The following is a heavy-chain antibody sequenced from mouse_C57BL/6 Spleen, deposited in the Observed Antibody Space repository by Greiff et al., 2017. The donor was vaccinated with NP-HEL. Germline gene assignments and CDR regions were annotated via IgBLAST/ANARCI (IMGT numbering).Heavy chain of an antibody. J-gene: IGHJ2*01. V-gene: IGHV6-3*01. CDR2: IRLKSDNYAT. Sequence: EVKLMESGGGLVQPGGSMKLSCVASGFTFSNYWMNWVRQSPEKGLEWVAQIRLKSDNYATHYAESVKGRFTISRDDSKSSVYLQMNNLRAEDTGIYYCTGLYGNPSYFDYWGQGTTLTVSS. CDR1: GFTFSNYW. CDR3: TGLYGNPSYFDY. D-gene: IGHD2-1*01.